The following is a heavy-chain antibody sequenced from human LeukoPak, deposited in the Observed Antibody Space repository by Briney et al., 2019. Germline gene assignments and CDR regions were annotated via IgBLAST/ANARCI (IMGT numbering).Heavy chain of an antibody. J-gene: IGHJ5*02. D-gene: IGHD4-23*01. CDR1: GGSISSSNW. CDR3: ARVRPIHYGGNWDWFDP. Sequence: SETLSLTCAVSGGSISSSNWWSWVRQPPGKGLEWIGEIYHSGSTNYNPSLKSRVTISVDKSKNQFSLKLSSVTAADTAVYYCARVRPIHYGGNWDWFDPWGQGTLVTVSS. V-gene: IGHV4-4*02. CDR2: IYHSGST.